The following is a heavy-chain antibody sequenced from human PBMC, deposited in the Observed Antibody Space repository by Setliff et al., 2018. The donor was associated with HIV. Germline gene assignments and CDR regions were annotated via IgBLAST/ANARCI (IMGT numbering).Heavy chain of an antibody. V-gene: IGHV3-21*01. Sequence: GGSLRLSCAASGFTFSSYNMNWVRQAPGKGLEWVSSISSSSSYIYYADSVKGRFTISRDNAKNSLYLQMNGLRAEDTAVYYCARAYDDYDSDLDYWGQGTLVTVSS. CDR3: ARAYDDYDSDLDY. CDR2: ISSSSSYI. J-gene: IGHJ4*02. CDR1: GFTFSSYN. D-gene: IGHD4-17*01.